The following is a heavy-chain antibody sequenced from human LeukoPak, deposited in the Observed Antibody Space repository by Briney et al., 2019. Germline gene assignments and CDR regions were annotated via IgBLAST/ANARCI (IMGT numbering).Heavy chain of an antibody. V-gene: IGHV4-38-2*01. J-gene: IGHJ4*02. CDR3: ARVKVGTTSGFDS. CDR1: GYSISSHYF. D-gene: IGHD1-26*01. CDR2: IDHSGTT. Sequence: SETLSLTCAVSGYSISSHYFWGWIRQPPGKGVEWIGSIDHSGTTYYNPSLKSRVTISVDTSKNQLSLKLSSVTASDTAVYYCARVKVGTTSGFDSWGQGTLVTVSS.